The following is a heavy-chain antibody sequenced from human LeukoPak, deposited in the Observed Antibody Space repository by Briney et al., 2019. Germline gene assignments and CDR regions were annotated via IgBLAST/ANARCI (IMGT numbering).Heavy chain of an antibody. D-gene: IGHD6-13*01. CDR2: IKDDGSEK. CDR1: GFTFSTYW. V-gene: IGHV3-7*05. CDR3: VAAGGY. Sequence: GSLRLSCAASGFTFSTYWMNWVRQAPGRGLEWVASIKDDGSEKNYVDSVKGRFTISRDNANKSLCLQMNSLRAEDTAVYYCVAAGGYWGQGALVTVSS. J-gene: IGHJ4*02.